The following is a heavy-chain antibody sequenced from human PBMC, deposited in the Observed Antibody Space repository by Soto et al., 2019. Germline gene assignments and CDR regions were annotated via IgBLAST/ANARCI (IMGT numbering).Heavy chain of an antibody. D-gene: IGHD1-7*01. CDR1: GFTFRSYA. Sequence: EVQLLESGGGLLQPGGSLRLSCAASGFTFRSYAMSWVRQAPGKGLEWVSGISSNGGSTYYADPAKGRFTISRDNSKNTLYLQMNSLRAEDTALYYCAKDNGPPGTSDWYFDFWGRGTLVSVSS. V-gene: IGHV3-23*01. CDR3: AKDNGPPGTSDWYFDF. J-gene: IGHJ2*01. CDR2: ISSNGGST.